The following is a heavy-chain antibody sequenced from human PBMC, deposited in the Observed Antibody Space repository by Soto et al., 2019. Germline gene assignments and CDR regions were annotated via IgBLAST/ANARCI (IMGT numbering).Heavy chain of an antibody. Sequence: SQTLSLTCAISGDSVSSNSAAWNWIRQSPSRGLEWLGRTYYRSKWYNDYAVSVKSRITINPDTSKNQFSLQLNSVTPEDTAVYYCARDERRTNSGWYASDAFDIWGQGTTVTVSS. CDR3: ARDERRTNSGWYASDAFDI. D-gene: IGHD6-19*01. V-gene: IGHV6-1*01. CDR1: GDSVSSNSAA. J-gene: IGHJ3*02. CDR2: TYYRSKWYN.